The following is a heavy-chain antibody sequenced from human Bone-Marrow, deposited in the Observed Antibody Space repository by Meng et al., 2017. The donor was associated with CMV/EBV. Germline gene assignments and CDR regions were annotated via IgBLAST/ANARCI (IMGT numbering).Heavy chain of an antibody. D-gene: IGHD3-3*01. Sequence: GESLKISCAASGFTFSSYWMHWVRQAPGKGLVWVSRINSDGSSTSYADSVKGRFTISRDNAKNTLDLQMNSLRAEDTAVYYCASENSITIFGVVTNYGMDVWGQGTTVTVYS. CDR1: GFTFSSYW. CDR2: INSDGSST. J-gene: IGHJ6*01. CDR3: ASENSITIFGVVTNYGMDV. V-gene: IGHV3-74*01.